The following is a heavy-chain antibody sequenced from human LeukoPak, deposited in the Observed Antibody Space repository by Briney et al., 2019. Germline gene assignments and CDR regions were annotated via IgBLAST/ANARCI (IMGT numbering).Heavy chain of an antibody. J-gene: IGHJ1*01. D-gene: IGHD4-23*01. CDR3: ARQYGGNSGYFQH. CDR2: IYHSGST. Sequence: PSETLSLTCTVSGGSISSFYWGWIRQPPGKGLEWIGSIYHSGSTYYYNPSLKSRVTISVDTSKNQFSLKLSSVTAADTAVYYCARQYGGNSGYFQHWGQGTLVSVSS. CDR1: GGSISSFY. V-gene: IGHV4-38-2*02.